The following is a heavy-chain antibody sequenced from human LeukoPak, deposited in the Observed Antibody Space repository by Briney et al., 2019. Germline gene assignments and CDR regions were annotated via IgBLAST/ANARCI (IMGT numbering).Heavy chain of an antibody. CDR3: ARGEYYYDSSGYRY. V-gene: IGHV4-30-4*08. J-gene: IGHJ4*02. D-gene: IGHD3-22*01. CDR1: GGSISSGDYY. CDR2: IYYSGST. Sequence: SQTLSLTCTVSGGSISSGDYYWRWLRQPPGKGVEWVGYIYYSGSTYYNPSLKSRVTISVDTSKNQFSLKLSSVTAADTAVYYCARGEYYYDSSGYRYWGQGTLVTVSS.